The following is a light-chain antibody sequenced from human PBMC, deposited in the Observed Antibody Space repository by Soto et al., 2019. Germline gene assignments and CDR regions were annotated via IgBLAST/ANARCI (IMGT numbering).Light chain of an antibody. J-gene: IGKJ4*01. CDR2: HPS. Sequence: EIVLTQSPGTLSLSPGERAALSCRASQSVGNNFLGWYQQKPGQSPRLLIYHPSNRATGIPDRFSGTASGTDFTLTISRLEPEDFAVYYCHQYASSPLTFGGGTKVEIK. CDR1: QSVGNNF. V-gene: IGKV3-20*01. CDR3: HQYASSPLT.